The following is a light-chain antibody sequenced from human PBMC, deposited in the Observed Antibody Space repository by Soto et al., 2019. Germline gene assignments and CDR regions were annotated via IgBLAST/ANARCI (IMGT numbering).Light chain of an antibody. J-gene: IGKJ1*01. CDR3: QHSYGTPRT. CDR1: QSISTY. Sequence: DIQMTQSPSSLSASEGDRVTITCRASQSISTYLNWYQHKPGKAPKVLISAVSSLQSGVPSRFSGSGSGTDFTLTITSLQAEDSATYYCQHSYGTPRTFGQVTKVDIK. CDR2: AVS. V-gene: IGKV1-39*01.